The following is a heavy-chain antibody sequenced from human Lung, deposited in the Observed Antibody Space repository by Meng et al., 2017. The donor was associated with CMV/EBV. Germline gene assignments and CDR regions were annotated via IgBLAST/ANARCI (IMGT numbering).Heavy chain of an antibody. V-gene: IGHV3-21*01. D-gene: IGHD6-6*01. J-gene: IGHJ6*01. CDR3: ARDSSSSYYYCYYYYGMDV. Sequence: GGSLRLSCAASGFTFSSYSMNWVRQAPGKGLEWVSSISSSSSYIYYADSVKGRFTISRDNAKNSLYLQMNSLRAEDTAVYYCARDSSSSYYYCYYYYGMDVWGQGTTVTVSS. CDR2: ISSSSSYI. CDR1: GFTFSSYS.